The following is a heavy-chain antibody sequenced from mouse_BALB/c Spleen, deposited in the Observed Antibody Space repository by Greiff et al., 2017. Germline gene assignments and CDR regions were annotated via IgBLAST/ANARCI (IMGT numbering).Heavy chain of an antibody. D-gene: IGHD3-2*02. CDR2: ISDGGSHT. CDR3: ARDLEATPYFDY. CDR1: GFTFSDYY. Sequence: EVKVEESGGGLVKPGGSLKLSCAASGFTFSDYYMSWVRQTPEKRLEWVATISDGGSHTYYPDSVKGRFTISRDNAKNNLYLRMSSLKSEDTAMYYCARDLEATPYFDYWGQGTTLTVSS. V-gene: IGHV5-4*02. J-gene: IGHJ2*01.